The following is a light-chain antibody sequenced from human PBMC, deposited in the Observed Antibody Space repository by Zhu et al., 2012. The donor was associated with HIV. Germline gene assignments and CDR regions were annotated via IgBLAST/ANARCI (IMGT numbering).Light chain of an antibody. J-gene: IGKJ2*01. V-gene: IGKV1-5*03. CDR3: QHRSDYLYT. CDR2: RAS. Sequence: DIQMTQSPSTLSASVGDRVTITCRASQTISTWLAWYQQKSAKAPKLLIYRASILESGVPSRFTGSGSGTEFTLTISSLQPDDSATYYCQHRSDYLYTFGQGTKLEIK. CDR1: QTISTW.